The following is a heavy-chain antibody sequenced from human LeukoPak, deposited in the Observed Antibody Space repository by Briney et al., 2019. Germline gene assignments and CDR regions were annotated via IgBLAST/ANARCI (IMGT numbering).Heavy chain of an antibody. Sequence: PSETLSLTCTVSGGSISSYYWSWIRQPPGKGLEWIGEINHSGSTNYNPSLKSRVTISVDTSKNQFSLKLSSVTAADTAVYYCASSGVGDILTPFDPWGQGTLVTVSS. J-gene: IGHJ5*02. V-gene: IGHV4-34*01. CDR3: ASSGVGDILTPFDP. CDR1: GGSISSYY. CDR2: INHSGST. D-gene: IGHD3-9*01.